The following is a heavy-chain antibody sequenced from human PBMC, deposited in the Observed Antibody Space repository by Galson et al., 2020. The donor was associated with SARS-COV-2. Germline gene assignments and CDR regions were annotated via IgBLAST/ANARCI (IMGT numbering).Heavy chain of an antibody. Sequence: GGSLRLSCAASGFTFSSYVMHWVRQAPGKGLEWVAIISYDGSNKYYADSVKGRFTISRDNSKNTLYLQMNSLRVEDTAVYYCAKELSGYGGWPSDYWGQGTLVTVSS. J-gene: IGHJ4*02. CDR3: AKELSGYGGWPSDY. V-gene: IGHV3-30*18. CDR2: ISYDGSNK. CDR1: GFTFSSYV. D-gene: IGHD5-12*01.